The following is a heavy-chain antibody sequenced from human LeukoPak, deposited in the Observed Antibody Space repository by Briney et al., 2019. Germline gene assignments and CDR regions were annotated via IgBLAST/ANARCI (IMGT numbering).Heavy chain of an antibody. V-gene: IGHV4-34*01. CDR2: INHSGST. Sequence: SETLSLTCAVYGGSFSGYYWSWIRQPPGKGLEWIGDINHSGSTNYNPSLKSRVTISVDTSKNQFSLKLSSVTAADTAVYYCARGQIPTYYYGSGSYPEYFQHWGQGTLVTVSS. D-gene: IGHD3-10*01. J-gene: IGHJ1*01. CDR1: GGSFSGYY. CDR3: ARGQIPTYYYGSGSYPEYFQH.